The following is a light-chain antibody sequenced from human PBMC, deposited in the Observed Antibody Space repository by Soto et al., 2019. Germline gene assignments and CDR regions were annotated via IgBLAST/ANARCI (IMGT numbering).Light chain of an antibody. CDR2: EVT. Sequence: QSVLAQPASVSGSPGQSITISCTGSRGDVGGYGLVSWYQQYPGKGPTLIIYEVTNRPSGVSARFSCSKSGDTASLIISGLQAEDEADYYCSSYRRDNTQLFGTGTKVTVL. CDR1: RGDVGGYGL. J-gene: IGLJ1*01. CDR3: SSYRRDNTQL. V-gene: IGLV2-14*01.